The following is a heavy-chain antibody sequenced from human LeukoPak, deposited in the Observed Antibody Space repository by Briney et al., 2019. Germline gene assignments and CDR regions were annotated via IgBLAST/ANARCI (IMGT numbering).Heavy chain of an antibody. CDR2: ISSSGTTI. CDR1: GFTFRTHE. V-gene: IGHV3-48*03. CDR3: AREGSTLGSSGSGSHYNFDY. D-gene: IGHD3-10*01. Sequence: GGSLRLSCAASGFTFRTHEMHWVRRAPGKGPEWVSYISSSGTTIYYADSVRGRFTISRDNAKNSLYLQMNSLRAEDTAVYYCAREGSTLGSSGSGSHYNFDYWGQGTLVTVSS. J-gene: IGHJ4*02.